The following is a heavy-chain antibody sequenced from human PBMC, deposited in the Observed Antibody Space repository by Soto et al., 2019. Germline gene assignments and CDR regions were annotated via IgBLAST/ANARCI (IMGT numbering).Heavy chain of an antibody. CDR2: IKAYSGNT. D-gene: IGHD4-17*01. Sequence: LVQSGAEAKKPGTSVKVSCKASGYTFSTSTISWVRQAPGQGLDWLGWIKAYSGNTNYAPKLRGRVTMTTDTSTSAAYLELSSLTNDDTAKYYCGIANYGDDDYWGQGTMVTVSS. CDR1: GYTFSTST. CDR3: GIANYGDDDY. V-gene: IGHV1-18*04. J-gene: IGHJ4*02.